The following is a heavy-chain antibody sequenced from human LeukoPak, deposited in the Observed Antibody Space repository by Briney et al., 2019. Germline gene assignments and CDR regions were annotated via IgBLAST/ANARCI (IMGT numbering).Heavy chain of an antibody. V-gene: IGHV1-46*01. CDR3: ARTMGRRDRGYYFDY. CDR1: GYTFTSYY. D-gene: IGHD3-10*01. Sequence: ASVKVSCKASGYTFTSYYMHWVRQAPGQGLEWMGIINPSGGSTSYAQKFQGRVTMTRDTSTSTVYMELSSLRSEDTAVYYCARTMGRRDRGYYFDYWGQGTLVTVSS. CDR2: INPSGGST. J-gene: IGHJ4*02.